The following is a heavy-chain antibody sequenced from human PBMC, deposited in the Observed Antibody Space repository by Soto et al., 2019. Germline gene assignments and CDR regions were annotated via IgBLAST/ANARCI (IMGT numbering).Heavy chain of an antibody. CDR2: MYYSGSP. J-gene: IGHJ4*02. V-gene: IGHV4-59*11. CDR1: GGSISSHY. CDR3: ARGATAGRSDY. Sequence: PSGTLSLTCTVSGGSISSHYLSWIRQPPGQGLEWVGYMYYSGSPNYNPSIMSRVAISVDTSKNLFSLKLSFVTAADTAFYYCARGATAGRSDYWGQGTLVTVSS. D-gene: IGHD6-13*01.